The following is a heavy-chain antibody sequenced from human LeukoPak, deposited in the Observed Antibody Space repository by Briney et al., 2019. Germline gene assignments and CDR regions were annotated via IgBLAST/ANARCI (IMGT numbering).Heavy chain of an antibody. Sequence: SETLSLTCTVSGGSITSYDWSWIRQPAGKGLEWIGRIYTSGSTKYNPSLKSRVTMSLDTSKNRFSLKLSSVTAADTALYYCARVWATTFGPWGQGTLVTVSS. V-gene: IGHV4-4*07. CDR2: IYTSGST. J-gene: IGHJ5*02. CDR1: GGSITSYD. D-gene: IGHD3-16*01. CDR3: ARVWATTFGP.